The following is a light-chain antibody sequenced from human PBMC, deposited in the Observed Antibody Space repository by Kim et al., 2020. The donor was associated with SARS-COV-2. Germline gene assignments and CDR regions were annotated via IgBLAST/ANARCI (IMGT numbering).Light chain of an antibody. J-gene: IGKJ1*01. CDR2: DAS. CDR1: QSISTW. CDR3: QQYHSYST. V-gene: IGKV1-5*01. Sequence: SALVGDRITITGRASQSISTWLAWYQQKPGTAPKLLIFDASNLESGVSSRFSGSGSGTEFTLTISSLQVDDFATYYCQQYHSYSTFGQGTKVDIK.